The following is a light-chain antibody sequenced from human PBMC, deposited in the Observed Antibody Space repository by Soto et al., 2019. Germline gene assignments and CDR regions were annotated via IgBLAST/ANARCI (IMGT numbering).Light chain of an antibody. J-gene: IGLJ1*01. Sequence: VLAQPPSVSGAPGQRVTISCSGTTSNIGADYDVQWSRQLPGTAPKLLIHGDTNRPPGVPARFSASKSGTPASPATTGLQSEDEGDTYCQSYASGLRGYPFGSGTTAPS. CDR3: QSYASGLRGYP. CDR1: TSNIGADYD. V-gene: IGLV1-40*01. CDR2: GDT.